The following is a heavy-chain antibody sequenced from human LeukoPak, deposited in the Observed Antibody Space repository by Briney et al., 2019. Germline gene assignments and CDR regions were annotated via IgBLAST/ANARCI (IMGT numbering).Heavy chain of an antibody. CDR1: GGTFSSYA. CDR2: IIPIFGTA. CDR3: ARTFTSGYSYGYNWFDP. Sequence: SVKVSCKASGGTFSSYAISWVRQAPGQGLEWMGGIIPIFGTANYAQKFQGRVTITADESTSTAYMELSSLRSEDTAVYYGARTFTSGYSYGYNWFDPWGQGTLVTVSS. D-gene: IGHD5-18*01. V-gene: IGHV1-69*01. J-gene: IGHJ5*02.